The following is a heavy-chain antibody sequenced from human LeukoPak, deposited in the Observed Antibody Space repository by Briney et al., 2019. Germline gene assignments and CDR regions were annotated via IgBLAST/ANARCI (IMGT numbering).Heavy chain of an antibody. CDR1: GFTFSSCA. Sequence: GRSLRLSCAASGFTFSSCAMHWVRQAPGKGLEWVAVISYDGSNKYYADSVKGRFTISRDNSKNTLYLQMNSLRAEDTAVYYCARDDRYCSGGSCFARSHNFDYWGQGTLVTVSS. CDR3: ARDDRYCSGGSCFARSHNFDY. V-gene: IGHV3-30*04. D-gene: IGHD2-15*01. CDR2: ISYDGSNK. J-gene: IGHJ4*02.